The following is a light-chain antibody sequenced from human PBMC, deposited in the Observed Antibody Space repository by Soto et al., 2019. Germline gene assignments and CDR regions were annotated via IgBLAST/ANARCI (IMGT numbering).Light chain of an antibody. V-gene: IGKV1-5*01. CDR1: QSISSW. J-gene: IGKJ1*01. CDR3: KQYNSYPWT. CDR2: DAS. Sequence: DIQMTQSPSTLSASVGDRVTITCRASQSISSWLAWYQQKPGKAPKLLIYDASSLESGVPSRFSGSGSGTEFTLTISSLQPDDFATYYCKQYNSYPWTFGQGTKVAIK.